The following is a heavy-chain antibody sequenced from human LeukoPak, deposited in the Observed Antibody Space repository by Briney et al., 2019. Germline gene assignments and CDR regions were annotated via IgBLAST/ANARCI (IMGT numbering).Heavy chain of an antibody. V-gene: IGHV3-49*03. Sequence: GGSLRLSCIASGFTLGDSAMSWFRQAPGKGLEWVGFISNKAYGGTTEYAASVKGRFTISRDDSKNTLYLQMNSLKTEDTAVYYCTTEQATQVRYFDWLLLPPYYWGQGTLVTVSS. CDR3: TTEQATQVRYFDWLLLPPYY. J-gene: IGHJ4*02. D-gene: IGHD3-9*01. CDR2: ISNKAYGGTT. CDR1: GFTLGDSA.